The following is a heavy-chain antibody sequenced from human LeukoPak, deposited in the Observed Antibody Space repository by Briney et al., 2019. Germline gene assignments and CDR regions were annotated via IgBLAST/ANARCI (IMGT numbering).Heavy chain of an antibody. CDR2: IYYSGGT. CDR1: GGSISSYY. V-gene: IGHV4-59*01. D-gene: IGHD1-7*01. J-gene: IGHJ6*02. CDR3: ARDNWNYGSSMDV. Sequence: TSETLSLTCTVSGGSISSYYWSWIRQPPGKGLEWIGYIYYSGGTNYNPCLKSRVTISVDTSKNQFSLKLSSVTAADTAVYYCARDNWNYGSSMDVWGQGTTVTVSS.